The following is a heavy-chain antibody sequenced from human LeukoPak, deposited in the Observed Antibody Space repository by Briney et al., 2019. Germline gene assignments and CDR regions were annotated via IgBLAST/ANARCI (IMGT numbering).Heavy chain of an antibody. Sequence: GGSLRLSCVTSGFTFSSCVMAWVRQAPEKGLEWVSSISASGNSPYYADSVKGRFTISRDNSMNTLSLQMNSLRVDDTALYYCVKRDCPTTDCYGFDYWGQGTLVTVSS. CDR2: ISASGNSP. CDR3: VKRDCPTTDCYGFDY. D-gene: IGHD2-2*01. J-gene: IGHJ4*02. CDR1: GFTFSSCV. V-gene: IGHV3-23*01.